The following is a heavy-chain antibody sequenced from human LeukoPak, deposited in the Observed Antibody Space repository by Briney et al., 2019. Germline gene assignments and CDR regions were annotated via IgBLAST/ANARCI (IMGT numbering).Heavy chain of an antibody. Sequence: PGGSLRLSCAASGFTFSSYGMHWVRQAPGKGLEWVSFIRYDGSNEYYADSVRGRFTISRDNSKNTLYLQMNSLRAEDTAVYYCARDGAARLLRYYYYMDVWGKGTTVTVS. CDR2: IRYDGSNE. J-gene: IGHJ6*03. D-gene: IGHD6-6*01. V-gene: IGHV3-30*02. CDR1: GFTFSSYG. CDR3: ARDGAARLLRYYYYMDV.